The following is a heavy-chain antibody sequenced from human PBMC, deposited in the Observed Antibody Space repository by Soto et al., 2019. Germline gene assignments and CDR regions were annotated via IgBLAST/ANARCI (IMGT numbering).Heavy chain of an antibody. J-gene: IGHJ6*02. Sequence: GASVKVSCKASGGTFSSYAISWVRQAPGQGLEWMGGIIPIFGTANYAQKFQGRVTITADESTSTAYMELSSLRSEDTAVYYCARVEYYYDSSGYSHALSYYYYGMDVCGQGTTVTVS. D-gene: IGHD3-22*01. CDR3: ARVEYYYDSSGYSHALSYYYYGMDV. V-gene: IGHV1-69*13. CDR2: IIPIFGTA. CDR1: GGTFSSYA.